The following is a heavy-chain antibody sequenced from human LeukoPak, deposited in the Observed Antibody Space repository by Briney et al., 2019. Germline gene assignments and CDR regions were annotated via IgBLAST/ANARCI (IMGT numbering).Heavy chain of an antibody. V-gene: IGHV3-20*04. CDR2: INWNGGST. CDR3: ARGAITIPFIGAFDI. D-gene: IGHD3-10*01. Sequence: RTGGSLRLSCAASGFTFDDYGMSWVRQAPGKGLEWVSGINWNGGSTGYADSVKGRFTISRDNAKNSLYLQMNSLRAEDTALYYCARGAITIPFIGAFDIWGQGTMVTGSS. J-gene: IGHJ3*02. CDR1: GFTFDDYG.